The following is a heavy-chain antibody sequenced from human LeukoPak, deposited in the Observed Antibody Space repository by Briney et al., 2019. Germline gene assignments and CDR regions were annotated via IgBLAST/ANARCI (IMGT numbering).Heavy chain of an antibody. CDR2: IYHSGST. CDR3: ARASITMVSYYMDV. V-gene: IGHV4-38-2*02. CDR1: GYSISSGYY. J-gene: IGHJ6*03. D-gene: IGHD3-10*01. Sequence: PSETLSLTCTVSGYSISSGYYWGWIRQPPGKGREGIGSIYHSGSTYYNTSRKSRVTISVDTSKNQFSLTLSSVTAADTAVYYCARASITMVSYYMDVWGKGTTVTVSS.